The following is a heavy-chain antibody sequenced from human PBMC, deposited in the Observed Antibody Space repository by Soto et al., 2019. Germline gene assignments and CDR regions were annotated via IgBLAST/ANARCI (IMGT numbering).Heavy chain of an antibody. CDR3: ARMASAGTLNWFDP. D-gene: IGHD6-13*01. Sequence: ASVKVSCKASGYTFVNFDISWVRQAAGQGLGWLGWMNPGSGKTGYASKFQGRVAMTRDASTGTSHLELSSLTSDDTAVYYCARMASAGTLNWFDPWGQGTLVTVSS. CDR2: MNPGSGKT. CDR1: GYTFVNFD. J-gene: IGHJ5*02. V-gene: IGHV1-8*02.